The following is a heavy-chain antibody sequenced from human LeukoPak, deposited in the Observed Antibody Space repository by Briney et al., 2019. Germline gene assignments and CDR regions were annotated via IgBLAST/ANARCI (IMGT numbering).Heavy chain of an antibody. Sequence: ASVKVSCKASGYIFTSYGIGWVRQAPGQGLEWMGWISTYNGNTNYVQRLQGRVTMTTDTPTNTVHMELRSLRSDDAAVYYCARVGYTSGCDHWGQGTLVTVSP. CDR1: GYIFTSYG. V-gene: IGHV1-18*01. J-gene: IGHJ4*02. D-gene: IGHD3-3*01. CDR3: ARVGYTSGCDH. CDR2: ISTYNGNT.